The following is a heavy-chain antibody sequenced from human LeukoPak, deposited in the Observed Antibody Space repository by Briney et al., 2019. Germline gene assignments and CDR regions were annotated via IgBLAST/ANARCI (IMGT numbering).Heavy chain of an antibody. Sequence: PGGSLRLSCAASGFTFTNYEMNWVRQAPGKGLEWVSSISGSGSTRYYEDSVKGRFTISRDNAKNSLSLQMNSLRAEDTAVYYCARSFDVWGQGTLVAVSA. CDR2: ISGSGSTR. CDR1: GFTFTNYE. V-gene: IGHV3-48*03. J-gene: IGHJ3*01. CDR3: ARSFDV.